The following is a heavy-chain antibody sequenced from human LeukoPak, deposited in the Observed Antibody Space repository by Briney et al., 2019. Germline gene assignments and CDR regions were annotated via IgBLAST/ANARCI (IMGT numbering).Heavy chain of an antibody. V-gene: IGHV1-8*02. Sequence: ASVKVSCKASGYTFTTYGINWMRQATGQGLEWMGWMSPNSGNTGYAQKFQGRVTMTRDTSIGTAYLELSSLRSEDSAVYYCVRTPPNWGADFWGQGTLVTVSS. CDR1: GYTFTTYG. CDR2: MSPNSGNT. D-gene: IGHD7-27*01. CDR3: VRTPPNWGADF. J-gene: IGHJ4*02.